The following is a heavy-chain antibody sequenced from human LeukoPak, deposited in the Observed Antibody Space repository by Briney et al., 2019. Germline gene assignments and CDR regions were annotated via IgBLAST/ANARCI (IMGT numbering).Heavy chain of an antibody. D-gene: IGHD2-2*01. J-gene: IGHJ2*01. CDR3: AKASADWYFDL. Sequence: PGGSLRLSCAAPGFNFNDYAMHWVRQAPGKGLEWVSGISWNSGTVAYADSVKGRFTISRDNSKKSLYLQMNSLRAEDMALYYCAKASADWYFDLWGRGTLVTVSS. CDR1: GFNFNDYA. V-gene: IGHV3-9*03. CDR2: ISWNSGTV.